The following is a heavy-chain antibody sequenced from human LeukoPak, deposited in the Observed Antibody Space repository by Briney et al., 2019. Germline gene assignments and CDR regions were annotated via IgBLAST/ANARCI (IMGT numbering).Heavy chain of an antibody. CDR1: GFTFSSYS. D-gene: IGHD1-26*01. V-gene: IGHV3-21*01. CDR2: ISSSSSYI. J-gene: IGHJ4*02. CDR3: ARVAVGATPRLDY. Sequence: GGSLRLSCAASGFTFSSYSMNWVRQAPGKGLEWVSSISSSSSYIYYADSVKGRFTISRDNAKNSLYLQMNSLRAEDTAVYYCARVAVGATPRLDYWGQGTLVTVSS.